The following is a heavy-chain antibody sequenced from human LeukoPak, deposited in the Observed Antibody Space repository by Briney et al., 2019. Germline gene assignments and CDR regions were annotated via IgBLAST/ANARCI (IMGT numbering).Heavy chain of an antibody. D-gene: IGHD6-13*01. V-gene: IGHV4-38-2*02. J-gene: IGHJ5*02. CDR2: IYHSGST. CDR3: ARDSFQEPSTGSSWPGNFNWFDP. CDR1: GYSISSGYY. Sequence: SETLSLTCTVSGYSISSGYYWGWIRQPPRKGLEWIGSIYHSGSTYYNPSLKSRVTISVDTAKNQFSLKLSSVTAADTAVYYCARDSFQEPSTGSSWPGNFNWFDPWGQGTLVTVSS.